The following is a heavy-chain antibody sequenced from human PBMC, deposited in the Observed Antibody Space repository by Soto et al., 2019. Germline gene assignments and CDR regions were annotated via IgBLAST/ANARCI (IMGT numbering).Heavy chain of an antibody. CDR1: GGTFSSYT. J-gene: IGHJ6*02. D-gene: IGHD2-8*01. CDR2: IIPILGIA. Sequence: QVQLVQSGAEVKKPGSSVKVSCKASGGTFSSYTISWVRQAPGQGLEWMGRIIPILGIANYAQKFQGRVTITADKSTSTADMELSSLRSEDTAVYYCSGTNPRDYYGMDVWGQGTTVTVSS. V-gene: IGHV1-69*02. CDR3: SGTNPRDYYGMDV.